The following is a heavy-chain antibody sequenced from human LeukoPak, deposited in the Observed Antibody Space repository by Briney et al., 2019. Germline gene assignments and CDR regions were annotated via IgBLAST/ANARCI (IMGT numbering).Heavy chain of an antibody. V-gene: IGHV3-53*01. CDR2: IYSGGST. CDR3: AGIAAAGTYFDY. Sequence: GSLRLSCAASGITVSTNYMSWVRQAPGKGLEWVSVIYSGGSTYYADSVKGRFTISRDNSKNTLYLQMNSLRAEDTAVYYCAGIAAAGTYFDYWGQGTLVTVSS. CDR1: GITVSTNY. J-gene: IGHJ4*02. D-gene: IGHD6-13*01.